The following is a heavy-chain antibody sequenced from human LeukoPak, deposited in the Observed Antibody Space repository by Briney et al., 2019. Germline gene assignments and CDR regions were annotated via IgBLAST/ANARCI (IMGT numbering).Heavy chain of an antibody. Sequence: SETLSLTCTVSGSSISNYYWSWLRQPPGKGLECIGYIYYSGSTNYNPSLKSRVTISVDTSKNQFSLRLSSVTAADTAVYYCARQREYCSGVSCYSDVFDIWGQRTMVTVSS. CDR3: ARQREYCSGVSCYSDVFDI. D-gene: IGHD2-15*01. CDR1: GSSISNYY. J-gene: IGHJ3*02. CDR2: IYYSGST. V-gene: IGHV4-59*08.